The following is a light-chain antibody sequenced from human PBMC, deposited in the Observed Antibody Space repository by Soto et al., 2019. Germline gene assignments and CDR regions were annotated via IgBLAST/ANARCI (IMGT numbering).Light chain of an antibody. CDR1: NTDLGVYGY. CDR2: DVS. V-gene: IGLV2-14*01. CDR3: SSFTISRNTVI. Sequence: QSVLAQPASVSGSFGQSITISCSGPNTDLGVYGYVSWYQHHPGKAPKLMIYDVSNRPSGISNRFSGSKSGNTASLTISGLQAEDEADYYCSSFTISRNTVIFGGGTKVTVL. J-gene: IGLJ2*01.